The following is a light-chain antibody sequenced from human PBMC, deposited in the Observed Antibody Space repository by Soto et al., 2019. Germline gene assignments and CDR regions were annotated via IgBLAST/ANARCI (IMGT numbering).Light chain of an antibody. CDR3: CSDAGSATWV. Sequence: QSALTHPRSVSGSPGQSGTISFTGTSNDVGGYNYVSWYQQHPGTAPKLLISDVHKRPSGVPDRFSGSKSGNTASLIISGLQAEDEADYYCCSDAGSATWVFGGGTKLTVL. CDR2: DVH. V-gene: IGLV2-11*01. CDR1: SNDVGGYNY. J-gene: IGLJ3*02.